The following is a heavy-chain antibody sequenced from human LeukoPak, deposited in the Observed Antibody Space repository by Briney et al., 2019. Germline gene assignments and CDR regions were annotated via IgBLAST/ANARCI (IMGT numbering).Heavy chain of an antibody. CDR3: ARRRGYSYGRTSFFDY. V-gene: IGHV4-34*01. Sequence: PSETLSLTCAVYAGSFSGYYWSWIRQPPGKGLEWIGEINHSGSTNYNPSLKSRVTISVDTSKNQFSLKLSSVTAADTAVYYCARRRGYSYGRTSFFDYWGQGTLVTVSS. CDR2: INHSGST. J-gene: IGHJ4*02. D-gene: IGHD5-18*01. CDR1: AGSFSGYY.